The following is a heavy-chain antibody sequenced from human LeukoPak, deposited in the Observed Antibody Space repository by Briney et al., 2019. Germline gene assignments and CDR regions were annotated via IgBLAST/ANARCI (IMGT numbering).Heavy chain of an antibody. D-gene: IGHD3-16*01. Sequence: GGSLRLSCAASGFTFSSYAMHWVRQAPGKGLEWVAVISYDGSNKYYADSVKGRFTISRDNAKNSLYLQMNSLRAEDTAVYYCAREDSIMAFDIWGQGTMVTVSS. CDR1: GFTFSSYA. CDR2: ISYDGSNK. CDR3: AREDSIMAFDI. J-gene: IGHJ3*02. V-gene: IGHV3-30*04.